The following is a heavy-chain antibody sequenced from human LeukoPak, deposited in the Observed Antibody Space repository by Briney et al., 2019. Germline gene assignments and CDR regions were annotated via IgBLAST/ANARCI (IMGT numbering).Heavy chain of an antibody. J-gene: IGHJ6*02. Sequence: KPSETLSLTCTVSGGSISSYYWSWIRQPPGKGLEWIGYIYYSGSTNYNPSLKSRVTISVDTSKTQFSLKLRSVTAADTAVYYCARHVYSSSWYIYYYGLDVWGQGTTVTVSS. CDR3: ARHVYSSSWYIYYYGLDV. CDR1: GGSISSYY. D-gene: IGHD6-13*01. V-gene: IGHV4-59*08. CDR2: IYYSGST.